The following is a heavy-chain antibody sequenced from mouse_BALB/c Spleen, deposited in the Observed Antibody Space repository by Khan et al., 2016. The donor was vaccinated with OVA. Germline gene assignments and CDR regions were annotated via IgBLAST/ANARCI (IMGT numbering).Heavy chain of an antibody. CDR3: ARDGSRYNYAMDY. V-gene: IGHV3-2*02. CDR1: GYSITSDYA. CDR2: ISPSGST. J-gene: IGHJ4*01. Sequence: EVELVESGPGLVKPSQSLSLTCTVTGYSITSDYAWNWIRQFPGNKLEWMGYISPSGSTNYNPALKSRISITRDTSKNQFFLQLNSVTTEDTATYYCARDGSRYNYAMDYWGQGTSGTVSS. D-gene: IGHD2-3*01.